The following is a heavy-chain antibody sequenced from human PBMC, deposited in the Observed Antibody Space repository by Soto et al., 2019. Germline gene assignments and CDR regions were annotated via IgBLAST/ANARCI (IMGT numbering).Heavy chain of an antibody. CDR3: ARASYGLGYFDY. V-gene: IGHV4-4*02. Sequence: QVQLQESGPGLVKPSETLSLTCAVSGDSLSTSNWRTWVRQSPGKGLEWIGQIYHVGTTSYSPALRGRVAISVDKSKNQFSLTLTSMNAADTAVYYCARASYGLGYFDYWGQGTLVAVSS. J-gene: IGHJ4*02. CDR1: GDSLSTSNW. CDR2: IYHVGTT. D-gene: IGHD4-17*01.